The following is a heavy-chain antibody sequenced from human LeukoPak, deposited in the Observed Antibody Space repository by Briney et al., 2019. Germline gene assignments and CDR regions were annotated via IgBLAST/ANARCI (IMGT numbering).Heavy chain of an antibody. V-gene: IGHV1-8*01. CDR3: ARRGLGYCSSTSCYRKNWFDP. Sequence: ASVKVSCKASGYTFTSYDINWVRQATGQGLEWMGWMNPNIGNTGYAQKFQGRVTMTRNTSISTAYMELSSLRSEDTAVYYCARRGLGYCSSTSCYRKNWFDPWGQGTLVTVSS. CDR2: MNPNIGNT. J-gene: IGHJ5*02. CDR1: GYTFTSYD. D-gene: IGHD2-2*01.